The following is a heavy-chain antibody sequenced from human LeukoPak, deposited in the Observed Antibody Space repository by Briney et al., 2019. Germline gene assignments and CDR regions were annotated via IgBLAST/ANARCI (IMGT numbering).Heavy chain of an antibody. Sequence: GGSLRLSCAASGFTFSSYAMSWVRQAPGKGLEWVAFIRYDGSNKYYADSVKGRFTISRDNSENTLYLQMNSLRAEDTAVYYCPRSRSVGATLEFDYWGQGTLVTVSS. D-gene: IGHD1-26*01. V-gene: IGHV3-30*02. CDR1: GFTFSSYA. J-gene: IGHJ4*02. CDR3: PRSRSVGATLEFDY. CDR2: IRYDGSNK.